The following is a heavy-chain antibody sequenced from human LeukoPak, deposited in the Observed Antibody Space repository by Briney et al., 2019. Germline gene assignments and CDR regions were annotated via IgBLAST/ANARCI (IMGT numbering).Heavy chain of an antibody. CDR3: ARDRGMATAAFDI. Sequence: SQTLSLTCAVSGGSISSGGYSWSWLRQPPGKGLEWFGYIYHSGSTYYNPSLKSRVTISVDRSKNQFSLKLSSVTAADTAVYYCARDRGMATAAFDIWGQGTMVTVSS. CDR1: GGSISSGGYS. CDR2: IYHSGST. V-gene: IGHV4-30-2*01. J-gene: IGHJ3*02. D-gene: IGHD5-12*01.